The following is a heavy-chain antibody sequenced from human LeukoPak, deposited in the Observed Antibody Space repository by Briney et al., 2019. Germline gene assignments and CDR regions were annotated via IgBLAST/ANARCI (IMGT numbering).Heavy chain of an antibody. CDR2: ITYDGSST. D-gene: IGHD1-26*01. CDR1: GFTFSDFW. V-gene: IGHV3-74*03. J-gene: IGHJ4*02. Sequence: GGSLRLSCAASGFTFSDFWMHWVRQAPGKGLVWVSRITYDGSSTTYVDSVKGRFTISRDNAKNTLYVQMNSLRAEDTAVYYCARDNVVGALDYWGQGTLVTVSS. CDR3: ARDNVVGALDY.